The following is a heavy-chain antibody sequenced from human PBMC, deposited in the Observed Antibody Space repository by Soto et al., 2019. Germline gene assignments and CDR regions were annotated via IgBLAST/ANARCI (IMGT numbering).Heavy chain of an antibody. CDR2: IYSSENT. CDR3: ARLNGYCISTNCHGYYGMDV. CDR1: GGFVSSSSYS. Sequence: SETLSLTCSVSGGFVSSSSYSWGWIRQSPGKGLEWVGTIYSSENTYYNPSLLSRVTISVDTSKNEFSLRLSSVTAADTAVYYCARLNGYCISTNCHGYYGMDVWGQGTTVTVSS. D-gene: IGHD2-2*03. J-gene: IGHJ6*02. V-gene: IGHV4-39*01.